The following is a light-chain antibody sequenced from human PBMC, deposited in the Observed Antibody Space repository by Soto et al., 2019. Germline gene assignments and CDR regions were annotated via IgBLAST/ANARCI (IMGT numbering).Light chain of an antibody. CDR3: QHYNDWRWT. Sequence: EIVMTQSPATLSVSPGEGATLSCRASQSISSKLAWYQQKPGQAPRLPIYAASTRATGVPARFSGSGSGTEFTLTISSLQSEDLAVYYCQHYNDWRWTFGQGTKVEIK. J-gene: IGKJ1*01. CDR2: AAS. CDR1: QSISSK. V-gene: IGKV3-15*01.